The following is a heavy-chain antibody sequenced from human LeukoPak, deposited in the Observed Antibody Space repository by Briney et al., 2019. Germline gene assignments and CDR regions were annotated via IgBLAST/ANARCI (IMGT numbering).Heavy chain of an antibody. CDR3: ARAHPTIFGVVIISWFDP. V-gene: IGHV1-69*05. D-gene: IGHD3-3*01. J-gene: IGHJ5*02. CDR1: GGTFSSYV. Sequence: SVKVSCKASGGTFSSYVISWVRQAPGQGLEWMGGIIPIFGTANYAQKFQGRVTVTTDESTSTAYMELSSLRSEDTAVYYCARAHPTIFGVVIISWFDPWGQGTLVTVSS. CDR2: IIPIFGTA.